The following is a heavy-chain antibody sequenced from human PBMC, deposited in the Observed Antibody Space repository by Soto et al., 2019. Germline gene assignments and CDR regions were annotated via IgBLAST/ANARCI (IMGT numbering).Heavy chain of an antibody. CDR1: DNTFTHYG. CDR2: VSGYNGNT. Sequence: ASVKVSCKSSDNTFTHYGINWVRQAPGQGLEWMGWVSGYNGNTKYAQKFQDRVTMTADTSTRTAFMEVRSLTSDDTGVYFCAATGGNYFGLDVWG. D-gene: IGHD2-8*02. V-gene: IGHV1-18*01. CDR3: AATGGNYFGLDV. J-gene: IGHJ6*02.